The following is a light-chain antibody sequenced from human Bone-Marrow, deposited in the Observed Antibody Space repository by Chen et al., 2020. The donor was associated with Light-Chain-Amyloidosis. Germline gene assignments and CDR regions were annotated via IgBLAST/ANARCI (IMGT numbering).Light chain of an antibody. V-gene: IGLV3-21*02. CDR2: DDS. CDR3: QVWDRSSDRPV. J-gene: IGLJ3*02. Sequence: SYVLTQPSSVSVPPGQTATIACGGNNIGSTSVHGYQQTPGQAPLLVVYDDSDRPSGIPERLSGSNAGNTATLTISRVEAGDEADYYGQVWDRSSDRPVFGGGTKLTVL. CDR1: NIGSTS.